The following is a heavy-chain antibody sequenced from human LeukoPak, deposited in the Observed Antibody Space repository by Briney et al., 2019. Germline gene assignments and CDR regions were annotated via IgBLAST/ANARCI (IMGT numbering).Heavy chain of an antibody. CDR3: VTNFDPDVV. CDR1: GFSFSSNS. Sequence: GGTLRLSCAASGFSFSSNSMNWVRQAPGKGLEWVSYISGSSSTIYYADSVKRRFTISRANAKNYLYLQMNGLRAEDTAVYYGVTNFDPDVVWGQGTMVTVSS. V-gene: IGHV3-48*01. J-gene: IGHJ4*02. D-gene: IGHD3-9*01. CDR2: ISGSSSTI.